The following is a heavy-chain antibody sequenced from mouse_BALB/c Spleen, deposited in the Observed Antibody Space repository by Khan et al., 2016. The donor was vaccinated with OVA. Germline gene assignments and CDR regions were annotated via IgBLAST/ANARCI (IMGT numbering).Heavy chain of an antibody. J-gene: IGHJ4*01. Sequence: EVKLLESGPGLVKPSQSLSLTCTVTGYSITSDYAWNWIRQFPGNKLEWMGYINYSGSANYNPSLKSRISITRDTSKNQFFLQLKSVTTEDTATYYCARDGSRYNYAMDHWGQGTSVNVSS. D-gene: IGHD2-3*01. CDR2: INYSGSA. CDR1: GYSITSDYA. CDR3: ARDGSRYNYAMDH. V-gene: IGHV3-2*02.